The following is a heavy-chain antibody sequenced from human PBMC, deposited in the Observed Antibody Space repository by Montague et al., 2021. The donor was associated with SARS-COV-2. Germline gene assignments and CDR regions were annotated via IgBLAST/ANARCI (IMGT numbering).Heavy chain of an antibody. D-gene: IGHD6-13*01. V-gene: IGHV4-59*01. Sequence: SETLSLTCTVSVVSISSYYWIWIRQPPGKGLGWIGYIYYTGSTNYNPSLKSRVTISVDTSKNQFSLKLSSVTAADTAVYYCARGVASSEGNWFDPWGQGTLVTVSS. CDR2: IYYTGST. CDR1: VVSISSYY. CDR3: ARGVASSEGNWFDP. J-gene: IGHJ5*02.